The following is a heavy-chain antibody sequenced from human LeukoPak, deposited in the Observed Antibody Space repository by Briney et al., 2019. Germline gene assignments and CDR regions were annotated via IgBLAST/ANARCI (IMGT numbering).Heavy chain of an antibody. V-gene: IGHV7-4-1*02. CDR3: ATRRYGSGVYYYYGMDV. D-gene: IGHD3-10*01. CDR1: GYTFTSYA. J-gene: IGHJ6*02. Sequence: GASVKVSCKASGYTFTSYAMNWVRQAPGQGLEWMGWINTNTGNPTYAQGFTGRFVFSLDTSVSTAYLQISSLKAEDTAVYYCATRRYGSGVYYYYGMDVWGQGTTVTVSS. CDR2: INTNTGNP.